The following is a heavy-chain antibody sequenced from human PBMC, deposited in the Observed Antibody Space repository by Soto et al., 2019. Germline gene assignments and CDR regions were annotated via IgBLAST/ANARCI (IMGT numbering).Heavy chain of an antibody. CDR3: ARTMVRGVMTLQHSYDMDV. CDR2: ISSSGSTI. V-gene: IGHV3-11*01. D-gene: IGHD3-10*01. CDR1: GFTFSDYY. J-gene: IGHJ6*03. Sequence: QVQLVESGGGLVKPGGSLRLSCAASGFTFSDYYMSWIRQAPGKGLEWVSYISSSGSTIYYADSVKGRFTISRDNAKNSLYLQRNSLRAEDTAVYYCARTMVRGVMTLQHSYDMDVWGKGTKVTVSS.